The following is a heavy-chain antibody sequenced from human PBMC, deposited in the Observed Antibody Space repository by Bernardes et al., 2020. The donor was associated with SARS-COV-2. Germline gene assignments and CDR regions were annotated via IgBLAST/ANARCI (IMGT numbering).Heavy chain of an antibody. V-gene: IGHV4-59*01. D-gene: IGHD3-3*01. CDR2: IYYSRST. J-gene: IGHJ4*02. Sequence: SETLSLTCPVSGGSISSYYWSWTRQPPGKGLEWIGYIYYSRSTNYNPSLKSRVTISVDTSKNPFSLKLSSVTAADTDVYYCARANGVDLEWLLSGFVIDYWGQGTLVTVSS. CDR3: ARANGVDLEWLLSGFVIDY. CDR1: GGSISSYY.